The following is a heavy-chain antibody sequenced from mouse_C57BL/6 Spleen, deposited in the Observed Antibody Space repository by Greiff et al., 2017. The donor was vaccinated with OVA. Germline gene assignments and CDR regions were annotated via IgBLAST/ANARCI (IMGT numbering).Heavy chain of an antibody. J-gene: IGHJ3*01. CDR3: ASLSSGAY. Sequence: QVQLQQSGAELVRPGSSVKLSCKASGYTFNSYWMDWVKQRPGQGLEWIGNIYPSDSETKYNQKFKDKATLTVDKSSSTAYMQLSSLTSEDSAFYYCASLSSGAYWGQGTLVTVSA. V-gene: IGHV1-61*01. D-gene: IGHD1-1*01. CDR1: GYTFNSYW. CDR2: IYPSDSET.